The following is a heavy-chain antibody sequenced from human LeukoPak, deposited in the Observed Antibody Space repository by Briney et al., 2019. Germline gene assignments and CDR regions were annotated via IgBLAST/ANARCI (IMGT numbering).Heavy chain of an antibody. D-gene: IGHD3-10*01. Sequence: SETLSPTCTVSGGSISSYYWSWIRQPPGKGLEWIGYIYYSGSTNYNPSLKSRVTISVDTSKNQFSLKLSSVTAADTAVYYCARQLGQFDYYGSGSYYKTKGMDVWGQGTTVTVSS. CDR2: IYYSGST. CDR1: GGSISSYY. J-gene: IGHJ6*02. CDR3: ARQLGQFDYYGSGSYYKTKGMDV. V-gene: IGHV4-59*08.